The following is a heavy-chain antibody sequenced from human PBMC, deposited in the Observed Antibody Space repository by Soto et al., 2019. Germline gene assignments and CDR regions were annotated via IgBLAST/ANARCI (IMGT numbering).Heavy chain of an antibody. V-gene: IGHV1-8*01. Sequence: GASVKVSCKTSGYIFTSYDINWVRQAAGRGLEWMGRVNPNNGKTDYAQNFQGRLTMTGDTSISTVYMELSSLTSEDTAVYYCAKDFGGLYNWFDPWGQGTLVTVSS. J-gene: IGHJ5*02. CDR3: AKDFGGLYNWFDP. D-gene: IGHD3-16*01. CDR1: GYIFTSYD. CDR2: VNPNNGKT.